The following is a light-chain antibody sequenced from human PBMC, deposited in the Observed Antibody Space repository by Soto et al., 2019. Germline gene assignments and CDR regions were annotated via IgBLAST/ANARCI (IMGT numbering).Light chain of an antibody. CDR2: EVT. V-gene: IGLV2-14*01. CDR3: CSFTSGNTAYV. CDR1: TSDVGGYNY. J-gene: IGLJ1*01. Sequence: QSVLTQPPSASGSPGQSVTISCTGTTSDVGGYNYVSWYQQHPGKAPKLMIYEVTNRPSGVSTRFSGSKSGNTASLTISGLQAEDDADYYCCSFTSGNTAYVFGTGTKLTVL.